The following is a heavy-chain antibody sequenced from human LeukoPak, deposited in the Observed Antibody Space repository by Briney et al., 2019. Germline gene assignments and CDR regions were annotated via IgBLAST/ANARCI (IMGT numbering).Heavy chain of an antibody. CDR2: FDPDDGET. V-gene: IGHV1-24*01. CDR1: GYTLTELS. CDR3: ATKIVLLWFGNGLFDY. Sequence: ASVKVSCKVSGYTLTELSMHWVRQAPGKGLEWMGGFDPDDGETIYAQKFQGRVTMTEDTSTDTAYMELSSLRSEDTAVYYCATKIVLLWFGNGLFDYWGQGTLVTVSS. D-gene: IGHD3-10*01. J-gene: IGHJ4*02.